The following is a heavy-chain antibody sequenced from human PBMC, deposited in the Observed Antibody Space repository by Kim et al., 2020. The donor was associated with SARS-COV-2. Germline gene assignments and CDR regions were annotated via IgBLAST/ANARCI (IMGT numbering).Heavy chain of an antibody. J-gene: IGHJ6*02. CDR1: GFTFSNFG. CDR3: AKEDDFDRIYGMHV. Sequence: GGSLRLSCAASGFTFSNFGMHWVRQAPGKGLEWVAVISYDGSNKYYADSVKGRFTISRDNSKNTLYLQMNSLRAEDTAVYYCAKEDDFDRIYGMHVWGQGTTVTLS. CDR2: ISYDGSNK. V-gene: IGHV3-30*18. D-gene: IGHD3-22*01.